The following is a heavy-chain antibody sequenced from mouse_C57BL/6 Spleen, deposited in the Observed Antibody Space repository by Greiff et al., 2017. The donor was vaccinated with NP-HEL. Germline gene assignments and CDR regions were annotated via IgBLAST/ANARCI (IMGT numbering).Heavy chain of an antibody. V-gene: IGHV1-69*01. CDR3: ARSNDYGSSNEDIDV. D-gene: IGHD1-3*01. Sequence: QVQLQQPGAELVMPGASVKLSCKASGYTFTSYWMHWVKQRPGQGLEWIGEIDPSDSYTNYNQQFKGKSTLTVDKSSSTAYMQLSSLTSEDAAVYYCARSNDYGSSNEDIDVWGTGTTVTVSS. CDR1: GYTFTSYW. J-gene: IGHJ1*03. CDR2: IDPSDSYT.